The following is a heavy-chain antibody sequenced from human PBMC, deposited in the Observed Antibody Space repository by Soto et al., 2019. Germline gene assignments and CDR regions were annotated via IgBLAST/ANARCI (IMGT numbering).Heavy chain of an antibody. CDR1: GGSISSSSYY. CDR2: IYYSGST. D-gene: IGHD4-17*01. CDR3: ARHDLRTSDYGDLSYYYYGMDV. J-gene: IGHJ6*02. V-gene: IGHV4-39*01. Sequence: TSEILPLTCTVSGGSISSSSYYWGWIRQPPGKGLEWIGSIYYSGSTYYNPSLKSRVTISVDTSKNQFSLKLSSVTAADTAVYYCARHDLRTSDYGDLSYYYYGMDVWGQGTTVTVSS.